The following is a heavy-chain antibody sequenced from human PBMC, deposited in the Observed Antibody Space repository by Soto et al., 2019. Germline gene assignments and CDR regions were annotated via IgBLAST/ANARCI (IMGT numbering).Heavy chain of an antibody. CDR3: ARGPSSTSTPSHALSYGMDV. CDR1: GGPMVYYY. J-gene: IGHJ6*02. D-gene: IGHD6-6*01. Sequence: AESLSLTCTVSGGPMVYYYWSWIRQPPGKGLERLPYIYYSGSTNYNPSLRSRLTISVDTSKKQFSLALTSVTVADTAVYYCARGPSSTSTPSHALSYGMDVWGQGIPVTVSS. V-gene: IGHV4-59*01. CDR2: IYYSGST.